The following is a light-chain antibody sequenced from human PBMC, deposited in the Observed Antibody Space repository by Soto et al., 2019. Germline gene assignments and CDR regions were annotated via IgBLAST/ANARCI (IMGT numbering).Light chain of an antibody. V-gene: IGKV3-15*01. J-gene: IGKJ4*01. CDR1: QSVSSN. CDR2: RAS. Sequence: EILMTQSPSTLSVSPGERDTLSCRACQSVSSNLAWYQQKPGQAPRLLSYRASTRATGIPARFSASGSGTESTLTISSLLSEDFAVYYCQQYNNSPLTFGGGTKVDIK. CDR3: QQYNNSPLT.